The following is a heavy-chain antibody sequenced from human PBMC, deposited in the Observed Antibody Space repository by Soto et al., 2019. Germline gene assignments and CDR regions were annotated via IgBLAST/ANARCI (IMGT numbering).Heavy chain of an antibody. D-gene: IGHD3-10*01. CDR2: INDSGST. V-gene: IGHV4-34*01. Sequence: QVQLQQWGAGLLKPSETLSLTCAVYGGSFSGYYWSWIRQPPGKGLAWIGEINDSGSTNYNPSLKSRVTISVDTSKNQFSLKLSSVTAADKAVYYCARGLILWYGELSRRGDHYSYMDVWGKGTTVTVSS. CDR1: GGSFSGYY. J-gene: IGHJ6*03. CDR3: ARGLILWYGELSRRGDHYSYMDV.